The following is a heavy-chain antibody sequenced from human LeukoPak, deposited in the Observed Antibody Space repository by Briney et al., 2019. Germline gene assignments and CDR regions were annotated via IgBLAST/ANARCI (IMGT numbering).Heavy chain of an antibody. D-gene: IGHD3-9*01. V-gene: IGHV4-34*01. J-gene: IGHJ4*02. CDR1: GGSSSGYY. CDR3: ARVGLTGYRRFDY. CDR2: INHSGST. Sequence: SETLSLTCAVYGGSSSGYYWSWIRQPPGKGLEWIGEINHSGSTNYNPSLKSRVTISVDTSKNQFSLKLSSVTAADTAVYYCARVGLTGYRRFDYWGQGTLVTVSS.